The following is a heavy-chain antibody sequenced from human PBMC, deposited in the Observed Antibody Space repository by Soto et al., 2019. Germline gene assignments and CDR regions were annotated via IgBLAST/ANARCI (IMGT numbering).Heavy chain of an antibody. CDR1: GFTFSSYG. Sequence: PGGSLRLSCAASGFTFSSYGMHWVRQAPGKGLEWVAVIWYDGSNKYYADSVKGRFTISRDNSKNTLYLQMNSLRAEDTAVYYCAREETSSYYYYMAVWGKGTTVTVSS. J-gene: IGHJ6*03. D-gene: IGHD2-2*01. CDR2: IWYDGSNK. V-gene: IGHV3-33*01. CDR3: AREETSSYYYYMAV.